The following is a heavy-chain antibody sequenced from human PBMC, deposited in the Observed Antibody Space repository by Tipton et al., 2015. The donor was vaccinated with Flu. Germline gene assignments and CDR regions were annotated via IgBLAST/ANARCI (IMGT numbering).Heavy chain of an antibody. V-gene: IGHV3-53*01. CDR1: EFTVSSNH. Sequence: GSLRLSCATSEFTVSSNHMSWVRQAPGKRPECVSVIYRGGNTYYADSVKGRFTISRDNSKDTLYLQMNSLRAEDTAVYYCARVGSRLNSYGMDVWGQGTTVTVSS. CDR3: ARVGSRLNSYGMDV. J-gene: IGHJ6*02. CDR2: IYRGGNT. D-gene: IGHD2-15*01.